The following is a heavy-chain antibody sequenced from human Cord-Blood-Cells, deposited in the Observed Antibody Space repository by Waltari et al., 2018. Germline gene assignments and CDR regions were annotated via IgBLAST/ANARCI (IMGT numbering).Heavy chain of an antibody. V-gene: IGHV4-59*01. CDR1: GGSISSYS. J-gene: IGHJ2*01. Sequence: QVQLQASGLGLVKPSETLYLSCTVSGGSISSYSWSWLRQPPGNGLEWIGYLYYSGSTNYTPSLKSRVTIAVDTSKNQFSLKLSSVTAGDTAVYYCARGGVVVPAAIQLDWYFDLWGRGTLVTVSS. CDR3: ARGGVVVPAAIQLDWYFDL. D-gene: IGHD2-2*02. CDR2: LYYSGST.